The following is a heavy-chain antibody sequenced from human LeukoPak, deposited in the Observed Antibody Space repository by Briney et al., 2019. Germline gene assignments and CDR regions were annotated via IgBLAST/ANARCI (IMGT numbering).Heavy chain of an antibody. CDR1: GYTLTELS. Sequence: ASVKVSCKVSGYTLTELSMHWVRQAPGKGLEWMGGFDPEDGEIIYAQKFQGRVTMTEDTSTDTAYMELSSLRSEDTAVYYCATVKYYDSSGYYFPRVWFDPWGQGTLVTVSS. J-gene: IGHJ5*02. CDR3: ATVKYYDSSGYYFPRVWFDP. CDR2: FDPEDGEI. V-gene: IGHV1-24*01. D-gene: IGHD3-22*01.